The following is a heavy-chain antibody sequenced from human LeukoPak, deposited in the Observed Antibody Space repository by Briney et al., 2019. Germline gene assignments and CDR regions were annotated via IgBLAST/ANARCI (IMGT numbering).Heavy chain of an antibody. J-gene: IGHJ5*02. CDR3: ARGLGDYGDYDA. D-gene: IGHD4-17*01. CDR2: ISSSSSYM. CDR1: AFTFSTYG. V-gene: IGHV3-21*01. Sequence: IPGGSLRLSCAASAFTFSTYGMHWVRQAPGKGLEWVSSISSSSSYMYYADSVKGRFTISRDNAKNSLYLQMNSLRAEDTAVYYCARGLGDYGDYDAWGQGTLVTVSS.